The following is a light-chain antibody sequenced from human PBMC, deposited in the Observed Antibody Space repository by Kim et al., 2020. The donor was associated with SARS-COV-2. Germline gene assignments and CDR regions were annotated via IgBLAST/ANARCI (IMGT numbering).Light chain of an antibody. V-gene: IGLV1-47*01. Sequence: QPVLTQPPSASGTPGQRVTISCSGSSYNIGNNYVYWYQQLPETAPKLLIYRNNQRPSGVPDRFSGSKSGTSASLAISGLRSEDEADYHCAAWDDSLSGVVFGGGTQLTVL. CDR2: RNN. CDR3: AAWDDSLSGVV. J-gene: IGLJ2*01. CDR1: SYNIGNNY.